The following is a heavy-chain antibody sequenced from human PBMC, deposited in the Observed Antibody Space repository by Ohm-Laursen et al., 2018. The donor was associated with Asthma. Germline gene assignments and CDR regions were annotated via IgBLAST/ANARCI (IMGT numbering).Heavy chain of an antibody. CDR3: ARIGPEWELPGREYSLHH. CDR1: GFMFSSNG. J-gene: IGHJ1*01. Sequence: GSLRLSCSASGFMFSSNGMHWVRQIPGKGLEWVASISTASTFIYYADSVRGRFTTSRDNAKNSVYLQMNSLRAEDTALYYCARIGPEWELPGREYSLHHWGEGTLVTVSS. V-gene: IGHV3-21*01. D-gene: IGHD1-26*01. CDR2: ISTASTFI.